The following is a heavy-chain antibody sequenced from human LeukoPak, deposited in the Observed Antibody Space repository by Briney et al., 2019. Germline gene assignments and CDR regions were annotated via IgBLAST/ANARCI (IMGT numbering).Heavy chain of an antibody. CDR2: INWNGGDT. J-gene: IGHJ6*03. V-gene: IGHV3-20*04. CDR3: GRAGPVTKDHFMDV. Sequence: GGSLRLSCADSGSNFEDYGMSWVRHAPGKGLEWVSGINWNGGDTDYADSVKGRFTISRNNAKNSLFLQMNSLSAEDTAVYYCGRAGPVTKDHFMDVWGKGTTVTVSS. D-gene: IGHD2-2*01. CDR1: GSNFEDYG.